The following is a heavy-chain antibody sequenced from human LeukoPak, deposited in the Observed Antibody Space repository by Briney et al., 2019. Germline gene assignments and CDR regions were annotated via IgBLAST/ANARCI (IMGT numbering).Heavy chain of an antibody. D-gene: IGHD6-13*01. V-gene: IGHV4-61*02. CDR3: ASTSSDHTRHWYPYDY. J-gene: IGHJ4*02. CDR1: GRSIRSGSYY. Sequence: TSETLSLTCTVSGRSIRSGSYYWTWIRQPAGKGLEWVGRIYVTGSTNYNPSFKSRVTISLDTSKNQFSLKLNSVTAADTAVYYCASTSSDHTRHWYPYDYWGQGTLVTVSS. CDR2: IYVTGST.